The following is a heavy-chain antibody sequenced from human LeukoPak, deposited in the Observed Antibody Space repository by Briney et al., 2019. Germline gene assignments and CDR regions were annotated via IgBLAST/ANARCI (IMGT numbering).Heavy chain of an antibody. Sequence: SVKVSCTASGGTFSSYAISWVRQAPGQGLEWMGGIIPIFGTANHAQKFQGRVTITADESTSTAYMELSSLRSEDTAVYYCASHYDSSGYYYAPFDYWGQGTLVTVSS. CDR3: ASHYDSSGYYYAPFDY. CDR2: IIPIFGTA. CDR1: GGTFSSYA. D-gene: IGHD3-22*01. J-gene: IGHJ4*02. V-gene: IGHV1-69*01.